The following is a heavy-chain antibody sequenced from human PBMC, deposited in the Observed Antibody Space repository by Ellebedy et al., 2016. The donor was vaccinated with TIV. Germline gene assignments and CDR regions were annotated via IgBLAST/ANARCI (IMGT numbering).Heavy chain of an antibody. Sequence: AASVKVSCKASGGTFSSYAISWVRQAPGQGLEWMGRIIPILGIANYAQKFQGSVTITADKSTSTAYMELSSLRSEDTAVYYCARDSGAYCGGDCYNIDYWGQGTLVTVSS. CDR2: IIPILGIA. CDR3: ARDSGAYCGGDCYNIDY. CDR1: GGTFSSYA. V-gene: IGHV1-69*04. D-gene: IGHD2-21*02. J-gene: IGHJ4*02.